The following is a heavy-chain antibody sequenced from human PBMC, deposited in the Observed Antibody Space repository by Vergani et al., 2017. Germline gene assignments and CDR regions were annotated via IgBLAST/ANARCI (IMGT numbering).Heavy chain of an antibody. V-gene: IGHV3-7*03. CDR3: AKDPSVVVPAADY. CDR1: GFTFSSYW. CDR2: IKQDGSEK. J-gene: IGHJ4*02. Sequence: EVQLVESGGGLVQPGGSLRLSCAASGFTFSSYWMSWVRQAPGKGLEWVANIKQDGSEKYYVDSVKGRFTISRDNAKNSLYLQMNSLRAEDTAVYYCAKDPSVVVPAADYWGQGTLVTVSS. D-gene: IGHD2-2*01.